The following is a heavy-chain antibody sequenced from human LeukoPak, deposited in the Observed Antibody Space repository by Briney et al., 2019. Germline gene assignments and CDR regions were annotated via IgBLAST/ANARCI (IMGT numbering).Heavy chain of an antibody. Sequence: GGSLRLSCAASGFTFSSYGMTWVRQAPGKGLEWVSGITGSGDNTYYADSVKGRFTISRGNSKNTLYLQMNSLRPEDTAAYYCAKVGIVGATTSAYFEYWGQGTLVTVSS. J-gene: IGHJ4*02. CDR2: ITGSGDNT. CDR1: GFTFSSYG. V-gene: IGHV3-23*01. CDR3: AKVGIVGATTSAYFEY. D-gene: IGHD1-26*01.